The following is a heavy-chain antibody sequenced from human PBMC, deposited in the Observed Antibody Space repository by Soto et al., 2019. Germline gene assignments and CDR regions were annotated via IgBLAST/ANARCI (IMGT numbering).Heavy chain of an antibody. Sequence: SETLSLTCTVSGGSISSSNYYWGWIRQPPGKGLEWIGSIYYSGNTYYNPSLKSRVTISVDTAKNQFSLKLSSVTAADTAVYYCARPNDYYDSSSDFDYLRQGTMVTVSS. CDR2: IYYSGNT. V-gene: IGHV4-39*01. CDR3: ARPNDYYDSSSDFDY. J-gene: IGHJ4*02. D-gene: IGHD3-22*01. CDR1: GGSISSSNYY.